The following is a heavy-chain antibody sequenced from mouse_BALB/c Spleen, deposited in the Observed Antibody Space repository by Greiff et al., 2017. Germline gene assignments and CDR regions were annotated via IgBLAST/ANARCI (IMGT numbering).Heavy chain of an antibody. V-gene: IGHV1S81*02. CDR2: INPSNGRT. Sequence: QVQLQQPGAELVKPGASVKLSCKASGYTFTSYWMHWVKQRLGQGLEWIGEINPSNGRTNYNEKFKSKATLTVDKSSSTAYMQLSSLTSEDSAVYYCARYFDVWGAGTTVTVSS. CDR1: GYTFTSYW. CDR3: ARYFDV. J-gene: IGHJ1*01.